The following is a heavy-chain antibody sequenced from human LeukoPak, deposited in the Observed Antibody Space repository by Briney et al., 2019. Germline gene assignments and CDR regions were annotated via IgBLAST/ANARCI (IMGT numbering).Heavy chain of an antibody. CDR2: IKQDGTEK. J-gene: IGHJ4*02. V-gene: IGHV3-7*05. Sequence: GGSLRLSCAASGFTFSTYWMNGVRQALGKGLEWVANIKQDGTEKYYVDSVKGRFTISRDNANNSLYLQMNSLRAEDTAVYYCARGYYPPEYWGPGTLVTVSS. CDR3: ARGYYPPEY. D-gene: IGHD1-26*01. CDR1: GFTFSTYW.